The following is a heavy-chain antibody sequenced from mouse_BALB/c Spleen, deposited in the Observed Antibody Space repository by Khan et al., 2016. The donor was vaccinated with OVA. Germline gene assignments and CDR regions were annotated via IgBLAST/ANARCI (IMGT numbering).Heavy chain of an antibody. D-gene: IGHD2-14*01. CDR1: GYTFTSNT. CDR3: ARRTTGYTMDY. CDR2: INPRSDYT. V-gene: IGHV1-4*01. Sequence: VQLQESGAELARPGASVRMSCKASGYTFTSNTMHWVKQRPGQGLEWIGYINPRSDYTKYNQNFKDKATLTADKSSSTAYMQLSSLTSEDSAVYYCARRTTGYTMDYWGQGTSVTVSS. J-gene: IGHJ4*01.